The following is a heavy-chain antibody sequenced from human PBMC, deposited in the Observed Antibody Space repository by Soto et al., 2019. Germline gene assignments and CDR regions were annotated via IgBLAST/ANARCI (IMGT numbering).Heavy chain of an antibody. Sequence: SVKVSCKASGVTFSSYAISWVRQAPGQGLEWMGGIIPIFGTANYAQKFQGRVTITADKSTSTAYMELSSLRSEDTAVYYCARDSSWNGVVIWGTRGYYGMDVWGQGTTVTVSS. V-gene: IGHV1-69*06. CDR3: ARDSSWNGVVIWGTRGYYGMDV. CDR1: GVTFSSYA. D-gene: IGHD3-3*01. CDR2: IIPIFGTA. J-gene: IGHJ6*02.